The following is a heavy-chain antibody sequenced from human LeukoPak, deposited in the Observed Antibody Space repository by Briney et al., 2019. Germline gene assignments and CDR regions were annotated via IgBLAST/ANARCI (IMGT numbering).Heavy chain of an antibody. CDR1: GYTFCSYD. D-gene: IGHD1-26*01. J-gene: IGHJ4*02. CDR2: MNPNSYNT. V-gene: IGHV1-8*01. Sequence: ASVKVSCKASGYTFCSYDIIWVLQPTGRGVEWMGWMNPNSYNTRYPQKFLGRVTMTMNTSIPTAYMELSSLRTEDTAIYYCARGHRGRSGSYKGSIDYWGQGTLVTVSS. CDR3: ARGHRGRSGSYKGSIDY.